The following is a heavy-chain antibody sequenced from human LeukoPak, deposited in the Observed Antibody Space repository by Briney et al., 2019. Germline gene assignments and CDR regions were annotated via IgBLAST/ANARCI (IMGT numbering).Heavy chain of an antibody. J-gene: IGHJ4*02. V-gene: IGHV2-5*02. CDR2: IYWDDDK. D-gene: IGHD1-20*01. Sequence: SGPTLVNPTQALALTCTFSGFSLTTTGVGVGWIRQSPGKALEWLALIYWDDDKRYSPSLKNRLTITQDTSRNQVVLTMTNVDPVDTATYYCAHRRGGYNWNHGDFDYWGQGTLVTVSS. CDR3: AHRRGGYNWNHGDFDY. CDR1: GFSLTTTGVG.